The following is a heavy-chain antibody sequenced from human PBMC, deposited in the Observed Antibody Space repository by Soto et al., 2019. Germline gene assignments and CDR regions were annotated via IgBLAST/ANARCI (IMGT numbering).Heavy chain of an antibody. D-gene: IGHD2-15*01. V-gene: IGHV3-30-3*01. CDR1: GFTFSSYA. Sequence: GGSLRLSCAASGFTFSSYAMHWVRQAPGKGLEWVAVISYDGSNKYYADSVKGRFTISRDNSKNTLYLQMNSLRAEDTAVYYCASDSEYCSGGSCSPYYYGMDVWGQGTTVTVSS. J-gene: IGHJ6*02. CDR2: ISYDGSNK. CDR3: ASDSEYCSGGSCSPYYYGMDV.